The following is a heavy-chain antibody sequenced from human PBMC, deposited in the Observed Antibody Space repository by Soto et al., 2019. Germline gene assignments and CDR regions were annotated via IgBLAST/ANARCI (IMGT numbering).Heavy chain of an antibody. J-gene: IGHJ4*02. CDR2: VSYDGSNK. D-gene: IGHD3-22*01. CDR1: GFTFDTCG. Sequence: LRLSCAASGFTFDTCGMHWVRQAPGRGLEWVAIVSYDGSNKQYSESVKGRFTISRDNSNNTLYLQMDSLRPEDTAVYYCAKGANYYDSNGFYLFNFWGQGTPVTVSS. V-gene: IGHV3-30*18. CDR3: AKGANYYDSNGFYLFNF.